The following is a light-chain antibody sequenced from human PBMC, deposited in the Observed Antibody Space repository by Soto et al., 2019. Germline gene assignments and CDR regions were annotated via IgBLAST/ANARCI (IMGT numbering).Light chain of an antibody. CDR1: SSDVGGYNY. Sequence: QSALTQPASVSGSPGQSITISCTGTSSDVGGYNYVSWYQQHPGKAPKLMIYEVSNRPSGVSNCLSGSKSGNTASLTISGLQAEDEADYYCSSYTSSSTLMFCGGTKLTVL. CDR2: EVS. J-gene: IGLJ3*02. CDR3: SSYTSSSTLM. V-gene: IGLV2-14*01.